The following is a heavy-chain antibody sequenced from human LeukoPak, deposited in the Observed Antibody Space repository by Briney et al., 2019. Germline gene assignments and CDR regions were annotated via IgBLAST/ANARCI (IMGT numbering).Heavy chain of an antibody. CDR1: GGSISSYY. CDR3: ARDLSHYYDSSAP. Sequence: SSETLSLTCTVSGGSISSYYWSWIRQPPGKGLEWIGYIYYSGSTNYNPSLKSRVTISVDTSKNQFSLKLSSVTAADTAVYYCARDLSHYYDSSAPWGQGTLVTVSS. CDR2: IYYSGST. D-gene: IGHD3-22*01. J-gene: IGHJ5*02. V-gene: IGHV4-59*01.